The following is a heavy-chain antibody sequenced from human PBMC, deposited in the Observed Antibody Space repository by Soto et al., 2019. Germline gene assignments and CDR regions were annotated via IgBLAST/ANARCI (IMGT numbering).Heavy chain of an antibody. V-gene: IGHV3-74*01. CDR1: GFTFSSYW. J-gene: IGHJ4*02. CDR2: INSDGSGT. CDR3: ARDEAAAGTVYYFDY. Sequence: PGGSLRLSCAASGFTFSSYWMHWVRQAPGKGLVWVSRINSDGSGTSYADSVKGRFTISRDNAKNTLYLQMNSLRAEDTAVYYCARDEAAAGTVYYFDYWGQGTLVTVSS. D-gene: IGHD6-13*01.